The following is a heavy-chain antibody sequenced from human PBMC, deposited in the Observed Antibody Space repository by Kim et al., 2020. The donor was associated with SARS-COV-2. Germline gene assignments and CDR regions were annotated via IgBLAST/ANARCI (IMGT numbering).Heavy chain of an antibody. V-gene: IGHV3-11*05. D-gene: IGHD4-17*01. J-gene: IGHJ3*02. CDR3: ARATDGTSFTVTEHDAFDI. Sequence: GRFTISRDNAKNSLYLQMNSLRAEDTAVYYCARATDGTSFTVTEHDAFDIWGQGTMVTVSS.